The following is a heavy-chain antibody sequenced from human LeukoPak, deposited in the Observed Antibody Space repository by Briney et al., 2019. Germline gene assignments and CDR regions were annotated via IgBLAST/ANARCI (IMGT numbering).Heavy chain of an antibody. CDR2: ISAYNGNT. CDR1: GYTFSNFG. J-gene: IGHJ6*02. D-gene: IGHD3-3*01. Sequence: ASGKVSCKASGYTFSNFGISWVRQAPGQGLEWMGWISAYNGNTNYAQMLQGRGTMTTDTSTSTAYMELRSLRSDDTAVYYCARVKYRYYDFWSGPSGFYYGMDVWGQGTTVTVSS. CDR3: ARVKYRYYDFWSGPSGFYYGMDV. V-gene: IGHV1-18*01.